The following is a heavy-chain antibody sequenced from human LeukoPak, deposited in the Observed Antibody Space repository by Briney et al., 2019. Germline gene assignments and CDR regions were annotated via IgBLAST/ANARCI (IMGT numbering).Heavy chain of an antibody. CDR2: IYHSGST. CDR1: GGSISRGGYY. CDR3: ARRGGSGSYFFY. Sequence: PSQTLSLTCTVSGGSISRGGYYWSWIRQPPGKGLEGIGYIYHSGSTYYHPPLKRPVTISVVKLKNQFSLKVSSVTAEDAAVYYCARRGGSGSYFFYWGQGTLVTVSS. V-gene: IGHV4-31*01. D-gene: IGHD3-10*01. J-gene: IGHJ4*02.